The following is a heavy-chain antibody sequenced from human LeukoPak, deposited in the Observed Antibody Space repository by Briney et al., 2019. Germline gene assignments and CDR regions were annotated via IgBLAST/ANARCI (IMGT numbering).Heavy chain of an antibody. J-gene: IGHJ4*02. V-gene: IGHV3-9*01. CDR2: ISWNSGSI. Sequence: GRSLRLSCAASGFTFDDYAMHWVRQAPGKGLEWVSGISWNSGSIGYADSVKGRFTISRDNAKNSLYLQMNSLRAEDTALYYCAKSADDAAFDYWGQGTLVTVSS. CDR1: GFTFDDYA. CDR3: AKSADDAAFDY.